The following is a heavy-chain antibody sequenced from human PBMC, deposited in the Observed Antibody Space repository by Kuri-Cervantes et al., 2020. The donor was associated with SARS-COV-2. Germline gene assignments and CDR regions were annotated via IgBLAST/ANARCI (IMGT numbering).Heavy chain of an antibody. CDR2: IYYSGST. D-gene: IGHD3-10*01. CDR1: GGSISSSSYY. CDR3: ARQGTGYYGSGSYCYYYYGMDV. J-gene: IGHJ6*02. V-gene: IGHV4-39*01. Sequence: SETLSLTCTVSGGSISSSSYYWGWIRQPPGKGLEWIGSIYYSGSTYYNPSLKSRVTISVDTSKNQFSLKLSSVTAADTAVYYCARQGTGYYGSGSYCYYYYGMDVWGQGTTVTVSS.